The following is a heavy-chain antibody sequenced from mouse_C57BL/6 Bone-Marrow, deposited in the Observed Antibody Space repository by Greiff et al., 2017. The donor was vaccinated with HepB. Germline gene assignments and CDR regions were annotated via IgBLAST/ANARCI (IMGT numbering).Heavy chain of an antibody. Sequence: EVHLVESGGGLVQPGGSLSLSCAASGFTFTDYYMSWVRQPPGKALEWLGFIRNKANGYTTEYSASVKGRFTISRDNSQSILYLQMNALRAEDSATYYCARNYGSSSYFDVWGTGTTVTVSS. V-gene: IGHV7-3*01. D-gene: IGHD1-1*01. CDR2: IRNKANGYTT. CDR3: ARNYGSSSYFDV. CDR1: GFTFTDYY. J-gene: IGHJ1*03.